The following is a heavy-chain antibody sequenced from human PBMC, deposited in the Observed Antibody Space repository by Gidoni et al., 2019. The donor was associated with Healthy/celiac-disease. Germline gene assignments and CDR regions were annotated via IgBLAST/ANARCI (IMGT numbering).Heavy chain of an antibody. Sequence: QRQLQESGPGLVKPAETRSLTCTVAGGSISSSSYYWGWIRQPPGKGLEWIGSIYYSGSTYYNPSLKSRVTISVDTSKNQFSLKLSSVTAADTAVYYCARHGTAYDFWSGYYPDNWFDPWGQGPLVTVSS. J-gene: IGHJ5*02. CDR2: IYYSGST. V-gene: IGHV4-39*01. CDR1: GGSISSSSYY. D-gene: IGHD3-3*01. CDR3: ARHGTAYDFWSGYYPDNWFDP.